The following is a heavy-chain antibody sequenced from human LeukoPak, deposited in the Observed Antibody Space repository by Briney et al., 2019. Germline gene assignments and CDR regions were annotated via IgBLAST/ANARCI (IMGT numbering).Heavy chain of an antibody. D-gene: IGHD3-10*01. CDR2: TYSGGST. V-gene: IGHV3-66*02. CDR3: ARDYGSGSYHDQGDY. Sequence: AVSLTLSCAAAGFTVSSIYMGWVRHAPGKGLGWVSVTYSGGSTYYAASVRGRFATTTDNSKITTSLPKHSMRAEDTTVYYCARDYGSGSYHDQGDYCGQGPLITVSS. CDR1: GFTVSSIY. J-gene: IGHJ4*02.